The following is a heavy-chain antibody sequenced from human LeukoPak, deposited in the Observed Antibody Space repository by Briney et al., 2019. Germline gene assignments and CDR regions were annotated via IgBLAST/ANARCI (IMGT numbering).Heavy chain of an antibody. J-gene: IGHJ4*02. D-gene: IGHD6-19*01. CDR3: AKDRGSSGWYEGVLDY. Sequence: GGSLRLSCAASGFTFSSYAMSWVRQAPGKGLEWVSAISGSGGSTYYADSVKGRSTISRDNSKNTLYLQMNSLRAEDTAVYYCAKDRGSSGWYEGVLDYWGQGTLVTVSS. CDR2: ISGSGGST. CDR1: GFTFSSYA. V-gene: IGHV3-23*01.